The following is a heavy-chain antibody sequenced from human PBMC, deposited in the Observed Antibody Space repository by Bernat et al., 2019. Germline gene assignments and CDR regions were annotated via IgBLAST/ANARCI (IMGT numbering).Heavy chain of an antibody. CDR3: ARNVRHRYYYYGMDV. CDR2: IYYSGST. V-gene: IGHV4-59*01. CDR1: GGSISSYY. J-gene: IGHJ6*02. D-gene: IGHD2-8*01. Sequence: QVQLQESGPGLVKPSETLSLTCTVSGGSISSYYWSWIRQPPGKGLEWIGYIYYSGSTNYNPSLKSRVTISVDTSKNQLSLKLSFVTAADTAVYYCARNVRHRYYYYGMDVWGQGTTVTVSS.